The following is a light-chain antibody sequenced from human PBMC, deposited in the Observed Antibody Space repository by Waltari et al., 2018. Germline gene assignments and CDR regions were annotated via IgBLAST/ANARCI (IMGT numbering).Light chain of an antibody. CDR1: QGIIND. V-gene: IGKV1-6*01. Sequence: AIQMTQSPSSLFAALEDRVTSTCRASQGIINDLGWYQQKPGKAPKLLIYAASSLQSGVPSRFSGSGSGTDFTLTISSLQPEDFATYYCLQDYNYPPTFGQGTKLEIK. J-gene: IGKJ2*01. CDR2: AAS. CDR3: LQDYNYPPT.